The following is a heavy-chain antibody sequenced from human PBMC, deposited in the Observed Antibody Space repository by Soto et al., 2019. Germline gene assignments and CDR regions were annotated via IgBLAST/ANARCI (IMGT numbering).Heavy chain of an antibody. V-gene: IGHV1-3*05. D-gene: IGHD3-22*01. J-gene: IGHJ4*02. CDR1: GYTFTSYA. CDR3: ARCSSYYMIDDY. CDR2: INAGNGNT. Sequence: QVQLVQSGAEEKKPGASVKVSCKASGYTFTSYAMHWVRQAPGQRLEWMGWINAGNGNTKYSQKFQGRVTITRDTSASTAYMELSSLRSEDTAVYYCARCSSYYMIDDYWGQGTLVTVSS.